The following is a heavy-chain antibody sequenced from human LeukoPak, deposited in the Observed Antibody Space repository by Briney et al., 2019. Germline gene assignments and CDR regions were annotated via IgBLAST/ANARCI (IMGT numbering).Heavy chain of an antibody. J-gene: IGHJ3*02. V-gene: IGHV1-24*01. CDR3: ASRKGTVVPAALIAFDI. Sequence: GASVKVSCKASGGTFSSYAISWVRQAPGKGLEWMGGFDPEDGETIYAQKFQGRVTMTEDTSTDTAYMELSSLRSEDTAVYYCASRKGTVVPAALIAFDIWGQGTMVTVSS. D-gene: IGHD2-2*01. CDR1: GGTFSSYA. CDR2: FDPEDGET.